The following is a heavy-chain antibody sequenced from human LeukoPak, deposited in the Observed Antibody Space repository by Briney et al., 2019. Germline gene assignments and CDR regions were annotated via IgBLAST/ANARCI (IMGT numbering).Heavy chain of an antibody. V-gene: IGHV4-39*07. J-gene: IGHJ5*02. D-gene: IGHD2-2*01. CDR2: IYNSGST. Sequence: SETLSLTCNVSGDSISRSGHFWAWIRQSPGRGLEWIGYIYNSGSTYYNPSLKSRVTISVDTSKNQFSLRLSSVTAADTAVYYCARWGTYASTSNWFDPWGQGTLVTVSS. CDR1: GDSISRSGHF. CDR3: ARWGTYASTSNWFDP.